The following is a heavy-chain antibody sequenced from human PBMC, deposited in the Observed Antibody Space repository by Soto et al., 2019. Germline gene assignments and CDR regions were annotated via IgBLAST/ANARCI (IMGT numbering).Heavy chain of an antibody. J-gene: IGHJ4*01. CDR1: GFTFSNAW. CDR3: TTDHGLRSSSWYYY. CDR2: IKSKTDGGTT. D-gene: IGHD6-13*01. Sequence: GGSLRLSCAASGFTFSNAWMNWVRQAPGKGLEWVGRIKSKTDGGTTDYAAPVKGRFTISRDDSKNTLYLQMNSLKTEDTAVYYCTTDHGLRSSSWYYYSGHGTLVTVSS. V-gene: IGHV3-15*07.